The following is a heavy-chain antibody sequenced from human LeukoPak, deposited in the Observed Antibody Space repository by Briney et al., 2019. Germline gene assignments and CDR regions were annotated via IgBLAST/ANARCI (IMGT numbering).Heavy chain of an antibody. CDR3: ARNENSGWGYFDY. J-gene: IGHJ4*02. CDR2: INGNGGGS. CDR1: GFTFSDHA. D-gene: IGHD5-12*01. V-gene: IGHV3-23*01. Sequence: GGSLRLSCAASGFTFSDHAMSWVRQAPAKGLEWVSSINGNGGGSYYIDSVKGRFTVSRDNSENALYLQMNSLRAEDTAVYYCARNENSGWGYFDYWGQGTLVTVSS.